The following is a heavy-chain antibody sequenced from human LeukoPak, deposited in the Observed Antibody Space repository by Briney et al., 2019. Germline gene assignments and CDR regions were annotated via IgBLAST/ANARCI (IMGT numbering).Heavy chain of an antibody. CDR3: ARAPDSGTHNSGAFDI. CDR2: IYRDGTST. J-gene: IGHJ3*02. Sequence: GGSLRLSCAASGFSIRSYWMHWVRQAPGKGLVWVSRIYRDGTSTSYVDSGKGRFTISRDNAKNTLYLQMNSLRAEDTALYYCARAPDSGTHNSGAFDIWGQGTMVTVSS. D-gene: IGHD1-26*01. CDR1: GFSIRSYW. V-gene: IGHV3-74*01.